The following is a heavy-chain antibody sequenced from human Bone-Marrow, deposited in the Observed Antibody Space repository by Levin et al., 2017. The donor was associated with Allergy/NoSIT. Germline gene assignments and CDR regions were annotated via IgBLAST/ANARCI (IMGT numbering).Heavy chain of an antibody. J-gene: IGHJ6*02. CDR1: GFTFSSYG. D-gene: IGHD2-8*01. CDR2: ILYDGSNR. Sequence: GGSLRLSCAASGFTFSSYGMHWVRQAPGKGLEWVAVILYDGSNRHYVDSVKGRFTISRDNSKNTLYLQMNSLRAEDTAVYYCAKDLGGYCDDGVCWGGLDVWGQGTTVTVSS. CDR3: AKDLGGYCDDGVCWGGLDV. V-gene: IGHV3-30*18.